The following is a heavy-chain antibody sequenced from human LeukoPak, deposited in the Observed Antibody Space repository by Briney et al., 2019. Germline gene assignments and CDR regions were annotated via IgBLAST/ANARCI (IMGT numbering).Heavy chain of an antibody. Sequence: SGGSLRLSCAASGFIFSDYYMSWIRQAPGKGLEWVSYISSSGNTINYADSVKGRFTISRDNARNSLYLQMNSLRAEDTAVYYCARDAGSYSFNYWGQGTLVTVFS. V-gene: IGHV3-11*04. CDR1: GFIFSDYY. CDR2: ISSSGNTI. CDR3: ARDAGSYSFNY. J-gene: IGHJ4*02. D-gene: IGHD6-13*01.